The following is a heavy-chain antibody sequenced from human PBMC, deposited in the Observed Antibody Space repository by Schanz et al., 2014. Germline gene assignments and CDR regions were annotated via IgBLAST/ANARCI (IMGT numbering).Heavy chain of an antibody. CDR1: GGSISSSNW. Sequence: QVQLQESGPGLVKPSGTLSLTCAVSGGSISSSNWWSWVRQPPGKGLEWIGEIYHSGRTNYNPSLKSRVTKAVDKSNNDSSQKRSSVTAADTAVYYGARGAGGGSGTYYGAYYNYYYMDVWGKGTTXTVSS. V-gene: IGHV4-4*02. D-gene: IGHD3-10*01. CDR3: ARGAGGGSGTYYGAYYNYYYMDV. J-gene: IGHJ6*03. CDR2: IYHSGRT.